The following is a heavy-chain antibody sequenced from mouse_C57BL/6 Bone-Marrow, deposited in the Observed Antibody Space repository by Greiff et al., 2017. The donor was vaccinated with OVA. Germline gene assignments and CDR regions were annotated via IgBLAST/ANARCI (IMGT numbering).Heavy chain of an antibody. CDR2: IYYSGTI. D-gene: IGHD1-1*01. J-gene: IGHJ1*03. Sequence: DVKLVESGPGLVKPSQTVFLTCTVTGISITTGNYRWSWIRQFPGNKLEWIGYIYYSGTITYNPSLTSRTTITREPPKNQFVLEMNSLTAEDTATYYCARDYYGSSYWYFDVWGTGTTVTVSS. CDR1: GISITTGNYR. CDR3: ARDYYGSSYWYFDV. V-gene: IGHV3-5*01.